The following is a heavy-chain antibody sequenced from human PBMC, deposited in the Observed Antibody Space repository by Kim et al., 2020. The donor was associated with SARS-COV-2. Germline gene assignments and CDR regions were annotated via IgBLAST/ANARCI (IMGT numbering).Heavy chain of an antibody. J-gene: IGHJ5*02. CDR2: VSPYDGGT. Sequence: ASVKVSCKASGYTFTTYGISWVRQAPGQGLEWLGWVSPYDGGTNFAQKFQDRVTMTTDTSTGTAYMELRSLRSDDTAVYYCVRDWEPAAKRDCFDPWGQGTLVTVSS. CDR3: VRDWEPAAKRDCFDP. CDR1: GYTFTTYG. V-gene: IGHV1-18*04. D-gene: IGHD2-2*01.